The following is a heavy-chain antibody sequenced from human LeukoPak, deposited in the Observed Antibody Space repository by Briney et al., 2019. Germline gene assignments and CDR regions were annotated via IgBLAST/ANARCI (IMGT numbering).Heavy chain of an antibody. CDR3: ARVMTTVTTPDY. J-gene: IGHJ4*02. Sequence: ASVKVSCKASGYTFTGYYMHWVRQAPGQGLEWMGWINPNSGGTNYAQKFQGRVTMTRDTSISTAYMELSRLRSDDTAVYYCARVMTTVTTPDYWGQGTLVTVSS. CDR1: GYTFTGYY. V-gene: IGHV1-2*02. CDR2: INPNSGGT. D-gene: IGHD4-17*01.